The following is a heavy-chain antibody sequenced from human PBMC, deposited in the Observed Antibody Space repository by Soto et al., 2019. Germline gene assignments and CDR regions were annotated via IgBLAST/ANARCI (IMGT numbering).Heavy chain of an antibody. V-gene: IGHV4-31*03. D-gene: IGHD3-22*01. J-gene: IGHJ3*02. CDR1: GGSISSGGYY. CDR3: AREYYYDSSGYLGPGAFDI. CDR2: IYYSGST. Sequence: SETLSLTCTLSGGSISSGGYYWSWIRQHPGKGLEWIGYIYYSGSTYYNPSLKSRVTISVDTSKNQFSLKLSSVTAADTAVYYCAREYYYDSSGYLGPGAFDIWGQGTMVT.